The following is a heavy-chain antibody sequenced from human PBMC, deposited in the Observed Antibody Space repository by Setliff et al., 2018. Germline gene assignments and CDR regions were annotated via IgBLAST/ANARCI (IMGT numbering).Heavy chain of an antibody. J-gene: IGHJ3*01. CDR2: IIPIFGAA. Sequence: ASVKVSCKASGYTFTNYSINWVRQAPGQGLEWMGGIIPIFGAADYAQKFQGRVTITTDESASTSYMELISLRSDDTAVYYCARDQSPHYYHPASGDAFDSWGQGTLVTVSS. CDR1: GYTFTNYS. CDR3: ARDQSPHYYHPASGDAFDS. V-gene: IGHV1-69*05. D-gene: IGHD1-26*01.